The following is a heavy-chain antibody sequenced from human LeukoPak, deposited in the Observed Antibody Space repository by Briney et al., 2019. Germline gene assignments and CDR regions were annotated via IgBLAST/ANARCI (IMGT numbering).Heavy chain of an antibody. Sequence: SSESLSLTCTVSGGSISSYYWSWIRQPPGKGLEWLGYIYFSGSTNYNPSLKSRVTISADTSKNQFSLQLSSVTAADTAVYYCARYGSSSMMFDYWGQGTLVTVSS. D-gene: IGHD6-6*01. J-gene: IGHJ4*02. CDR3: ARYGSSSMMFDY. CDR2: IYFSGST. V-gene: IGHV4-59*08. CDR1: GGSISSYY.